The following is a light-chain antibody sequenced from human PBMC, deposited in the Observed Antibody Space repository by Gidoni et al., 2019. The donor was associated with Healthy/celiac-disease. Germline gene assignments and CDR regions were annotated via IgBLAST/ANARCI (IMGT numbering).Light chain of an antibody. V-gene: IGKV1-39*01. Sequence: DIQLTQSPSFLSASVGDRVTITCWASQGISSYLAWYQQKPGKAPKLLIYGASTLQSGVPSRFSGSGSGTDFTLTISSLQPEDFATYYCQQSYSTPTITFGQGTRLEIK. J-gene: IGKJ5*01. CDR2: GAS. CDR1: QGISSY. CDR3: QQSYSTPTIT.